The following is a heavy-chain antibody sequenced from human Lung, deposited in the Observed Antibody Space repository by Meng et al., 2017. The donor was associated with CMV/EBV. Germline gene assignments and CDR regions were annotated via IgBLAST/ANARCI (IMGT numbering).Heavy chain of an antibody. J-gene: IGHJ4*02. CDR2: IYTSGTT. V-gene: IGHV4-4*07. CDR1: GGSISSYD. CDR3: ARAEADTGNFNY. Sequence: QVQRRVPGLGLAKPSGTPSLTCTVSGGSISSYDWSWIRQSAGKGLEWIGGIYTSGTTNYNPSLKSRLTLSLDTSKNQFSLQLNSVTAADTAVYYCARAEADTGNFNYWGQGTLVTVSS. D-gene: IGHD6-19*01.